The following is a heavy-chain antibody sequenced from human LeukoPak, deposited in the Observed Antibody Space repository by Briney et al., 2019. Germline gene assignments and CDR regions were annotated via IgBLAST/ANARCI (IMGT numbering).Heavy chain of an antibody. CDR3: ARDHKYSSGWYLGYYYYGMDV. CDR2: ISSSGSTI. CDR1: GFTFSSYS. Sequence: GGSLRLSCAASGFTFSSYSMNWVRQAPGKGLEWVSSISSSGSTIYYADSVKGRFTISRDNAKNSLYLQMNSLRAEDTAVYYCARDHKYSSGWYLGYYYYGMDVWGQGTTVTVSS. J-gene: IGHJ6*01. V-gene: IGHV3-21*04. D-gene: IGHD6-19*01.